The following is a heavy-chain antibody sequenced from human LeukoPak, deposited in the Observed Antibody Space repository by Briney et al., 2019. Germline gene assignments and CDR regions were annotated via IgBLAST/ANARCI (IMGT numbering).Heavy chain of an antibody. CDR3: ARDSPGLVWFDP. J-gene: IGHJ5*02. D-gene: IGHD3/OR15-3a*01. Sequence: GASVKVSCKASGGTFSSYAISWVRQAPGQGLEWMGGIIPIFGTANYAQKFQGRVTITTDGSTSTAYMELSSLRSEDTAVYYCARDSPGLVWFDPWGQGTLVTVSS. CDR1: GGTFSSYA. V-gene: IGHV1-69*05. CDR2: IIPIFGTA.